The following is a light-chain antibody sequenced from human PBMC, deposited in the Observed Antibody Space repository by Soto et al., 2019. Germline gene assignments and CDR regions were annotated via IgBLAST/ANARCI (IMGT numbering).Light chain of an antibody. Sequence: DIQLTQSPSSVSASVGDRVTITCRASQDIGTWLAWYQQKPGKAPKLLIYVASNLQRGVPSRFSGAGSGTDFNLTINSLQPEDFATYHCQQADSFPFTFGPGTKVDFK. CDR2: VAS. V-gene: IGKV1-12*01. CDR3: QQADSFPFT. CDR1: QDIGTW. J-gene: IGKJ3*01.